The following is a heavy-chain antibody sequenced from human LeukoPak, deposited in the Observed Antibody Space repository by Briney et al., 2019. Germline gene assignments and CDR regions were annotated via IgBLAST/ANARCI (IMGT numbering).Heavy chain of an antibody. D-gene: IGHD2/OR15-2a*01. V-gene: IGHV3-74*01. J-gene: IGHJ4*02. CDR2: INTDGSST. Sequence: GGSLRLSCAASGFTFSSYWMHCVRQVPGQGLVWVSGINTDGSSTSYAGSVKGRFTISRDNAKNTLYLQMNSLRAEDTAVYYCARFGWVLPTHFDYWGQGTLVTVSS. CDR3: ARFGWVLPTHFDY. CDR1: GFTFSSYW.